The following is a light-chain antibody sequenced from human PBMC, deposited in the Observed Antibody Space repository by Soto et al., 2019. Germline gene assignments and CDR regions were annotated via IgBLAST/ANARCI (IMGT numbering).Light chain of an antibody. V-gene: IGKV3-20*01. CDR1: QSVSNNY. Sequence: ESVLKQSPGTVSLSPGERATLSCRASQSVSNNYLAWYQQKPGQAPRLLIYDASNRATGIPDRFSGSGSGTDFTLTISRLEPEDFAVYYCQQYGSSGTFGQGTMVDIK. CDR3: QQYGSSGT. CDR2: DAS. J-gene: IGKJ1*01.